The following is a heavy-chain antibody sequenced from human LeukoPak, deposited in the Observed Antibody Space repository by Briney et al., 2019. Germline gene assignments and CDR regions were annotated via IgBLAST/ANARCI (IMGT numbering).Heavy chain of an antibody. J-gene: IGHJ6*03. V-gene: IGHV3-72*01. CDR1: GFTFSDHY. CDR3: AKEGEGCGGDCYQVYYYYYYMDV. CDR2: TRNKANSYTT. D-gene: IGHD2-21*02. Sequence: GGSLRLSCAASGFTFSDHYMDWVRQAPGKGLEWVGRTRNKANSYTTEYAASVKGRFTISRDDSKNSLYLQMNSLKTEDTAVYYCAKEGEGCGGDCYQVYYYYYYMDVWGKGTTVTISS.